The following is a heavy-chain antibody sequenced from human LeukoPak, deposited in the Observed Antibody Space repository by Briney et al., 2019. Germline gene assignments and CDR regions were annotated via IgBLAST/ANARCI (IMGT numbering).Heavy chain of an antibody. Sequence: GASVKVSCKASGYTFTGYYIHWVRQAPGQGLEWMGFINPNTGGTSYAQKFQARVTMTRDTSISTAYMELSGLRSDDTAVFYCARRWLSYFDCWGQGTLVTVSS. D-gene: IGHD5-12*01. CDR3: ARRWLSYFDC. J-gene: IGHJ4*02. CDR1: GYTFTGYY. CDR2: INPNTGGT. V-gene: IGHV1-2*02.